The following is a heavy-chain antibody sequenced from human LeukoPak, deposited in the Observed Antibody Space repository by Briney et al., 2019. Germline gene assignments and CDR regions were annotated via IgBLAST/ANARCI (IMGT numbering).Heavy chain of an antibody. D-gene: IGHD1-26*01. CDR1: GFTFSSYA. CDR2: ISGSGGVT. CDR3: AKDRWELSNWFDP. Sequence: GGSLRLSCAASGFTFSSYAMTWVRQAPGKGLEWVSGISGSGGVTNYADSVKGRFTISRDNSRNTLYLQMNSLRAEDTAVYYCAKDRWELSNWFDPWGQGTLVTVSS. V-gene: IGHV3-23*01. J-gene: IGHJ5*02.